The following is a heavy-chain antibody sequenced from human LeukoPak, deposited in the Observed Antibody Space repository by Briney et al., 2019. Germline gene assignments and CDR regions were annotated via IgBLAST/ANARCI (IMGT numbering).Heavy chain of an antibody. V-gene: IGHV3-23*01. D-gene: IGHD4-23*01. J-gene: IGHJ4*02. Sequence: GGSLRLSCAASGFTFSSYAMSWVRQAPGKGLEWVSAISGIGGSTYYADSVKGRFTISRDNSKNTLYLQMNSLRAEDTAVYYCANFPRYGGKGVFADYWGQGTLVTVSS. CDR2: ISGIGGST. CDR3: ANFPRYGGKGVFADY. CDR1: GFTFSSYA.